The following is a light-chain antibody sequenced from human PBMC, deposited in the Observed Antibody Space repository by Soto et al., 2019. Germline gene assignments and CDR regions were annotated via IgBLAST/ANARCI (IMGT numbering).Light chain of an antibody. V-gene: IGKV3-15*01. J-gene: IGKJ4*01. CDR3: QQHSNWPLT. Sequence: EIVMTQSPATLSVSPGERATLSCRASQSVSSNLAWYQQKPGQAPRLLIYGASTRATGIPAGFSGSGSGTEFTLTISSLQSEDFAVYYCQQHSNWPLTFGGGTKVDIK. CDR2: GAS. CDR1: QSVSSN.